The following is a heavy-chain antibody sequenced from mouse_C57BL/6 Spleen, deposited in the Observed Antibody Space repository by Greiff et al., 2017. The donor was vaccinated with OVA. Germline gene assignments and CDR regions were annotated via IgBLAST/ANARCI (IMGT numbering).Heavy chain of an antibody. J-gene: IGHJ2*01. CDR3: ASKGITLYFDY. CDR1: GYTFTSYW. CDR2: IDPSDSYT. D-gene: IGHD1-1*01. Sequence: VQLQQPGAELVRPGTSVKLSCKASGYTFTSYWMHWVKQRPGQGLEWIGVIDPSDSYTNYNQKFKGKATLTVDTSSSTAYMQLSSLTSEDSAVYYCASKGITLYFDYWGQGTTLTVSS. V-gene: IGHV1-59*01.